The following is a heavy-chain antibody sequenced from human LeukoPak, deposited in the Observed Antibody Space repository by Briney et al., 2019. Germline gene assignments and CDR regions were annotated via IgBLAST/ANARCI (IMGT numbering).Heavy chain of an antibody. CDR1: GGSISSYY. Sequence: SETLSLTCTVSGGSISSYYWSWIRQPAGKGLEWIGRIYTSGSTNYNPSLKSRVTMSVDTSKNQFSLKLSSVTAADTAVYYCASIPLRLGSYYFDYWGQGTLSPSPQ. CDR2: IYTSGST. V-gene: IGHV4-4*07. CDR3: ASIPLRLGSYYFDY. J-gene: IGHJ4*02. D-gene: IGHD3-16*01.